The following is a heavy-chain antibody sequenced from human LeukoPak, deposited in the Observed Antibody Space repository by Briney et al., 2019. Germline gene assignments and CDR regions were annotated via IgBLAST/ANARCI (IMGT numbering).Heavy chain of an antibody. Sequence: SQTLSLTCTVSGVSISSDGYHWSWIRQHPEKGLEWIGYIYYSGSTYYNPSLKSRVSISVDTSKNQFSLKLNSVTVADTAVYYCAREADSGTYARYGMDVWGQGTTVTVSS. V-gene: IGHV4-31*03. CDR2: IYYSGST. D-gene: IGHD1-26*01. CDR1: GVSISSDGYH. CDR3: AREADSGTYARYGMDV. J-gene: IGHJ6*02.